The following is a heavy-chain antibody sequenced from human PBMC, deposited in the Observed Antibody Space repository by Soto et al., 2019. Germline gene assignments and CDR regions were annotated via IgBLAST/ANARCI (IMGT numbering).Heavy chain of an antibody. J-gene: IGHJ6*02. V-gene: IGHV4-34*01. CDR2: INHSGST. CDR1: GGSFIGYY. Sequence: SETLSLTCAVYGGSFIGYYWSWIRQPPGKGLEWIGEINHSGSTNYNPSLKSRVTISVDTSKNQFSLKLSSVTAADTAVYYCARDSLDYYGSGSPGMDVWGQGTTVTVSS. CDR3: ARDSLDYYGSGSPGMDV. D-gene: IGHD3-10*01.